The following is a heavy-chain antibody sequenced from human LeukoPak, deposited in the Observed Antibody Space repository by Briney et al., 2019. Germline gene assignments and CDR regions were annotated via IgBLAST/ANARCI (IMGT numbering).Heavy chain of an antibody. J-gene: IGHJ5*02. V-gene: IGHV4-61*02. CDR3: ARHVLYYDILTDSWFDP. Sequence: SETLSLTCTVSGNSISSGDNYWSWIRQPAGKGLEWIGRIYTSGSTNYNPSLKSRVTISVDTSKNQFSLKLSSVTAADTAVYYCARHVLYYDILTDSWFDPWGQGTLVTVSS. CDR1: GNSISSGDNY. D-gene: IGHD3-9*01. CDR2: IYTSGST.